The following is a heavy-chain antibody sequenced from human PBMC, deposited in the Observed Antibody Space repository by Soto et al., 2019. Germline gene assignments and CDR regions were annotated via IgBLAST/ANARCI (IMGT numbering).Heavy chain of an antibody. J-gene: IGHJ4*02. Sequence: SETLSLTCAVSGGSISSSSYYWAWIRQPPGKGLEWIANIYYTGSTYYNPSLGGRVTISIDTSKDQFSLKLGSVTAADTAVYYCAKSNSGSYFFDYSGQGTLVTVSS. CDR2: IYYTGST. D-gene: IGHD3-10*01. CDR1: GGSISSSSYY. V-gene: IGHV4-39*01. CDR3: AKSNSGSYFFDY.